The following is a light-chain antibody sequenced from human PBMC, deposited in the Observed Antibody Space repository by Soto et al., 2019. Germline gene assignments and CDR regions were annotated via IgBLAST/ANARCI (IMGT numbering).Light chain of an antibody. V-gene: IGKV1-5*03. J-gene: IGKJ1*01. CDR1: QSFSSW. CDR3: QYYNDYCWT. Sequence: DIQLTQSPSTLSASVGDRVTITCRASQSFSSWLAWYQQKPGKAPNLLIYKTSNLESGVPSRFSGSGSGTEFTLTISSLQPDDFATYYCQYYNDYCWTFGQGTKVEI. CDR2: KTS.